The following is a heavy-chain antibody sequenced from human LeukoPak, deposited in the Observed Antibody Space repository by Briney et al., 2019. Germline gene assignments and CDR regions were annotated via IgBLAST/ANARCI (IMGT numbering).Heavy chain of an antibody. CDR3: AREGCPYRPLDY. J-gene: IGHJ4*02. CDR1: GFTFSSFW. Sequence: PGGSLRLSCAASGFTFSSFWMSWVRQPPGKGLEWIGEVNLQGSTNYNPSLMGRVAISVDMSENHISLQLTSVTAADTAVYYCAREGCPYRPLDYSGQGTLVTVSS. CDR2: VNLQGST. V-gene: IGHV4-4*02. D-gene: IGHD6-19*01.